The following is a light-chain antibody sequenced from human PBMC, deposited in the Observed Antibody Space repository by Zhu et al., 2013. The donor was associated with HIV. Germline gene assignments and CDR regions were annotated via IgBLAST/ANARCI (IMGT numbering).Light chain of an antibody. CDR1: QAISNL. J-gene: IGKJ2*04. V-gene: IGKV1-13*02. Sequence: AIQLTQSPSSLSASIGDRVTISCRASQAISNLLAWYQQRPGKSPKLLIFHASNLESGVPSRFSGSGSGTDFTLTISDLQPDDFATYYCQQFNTYPMCSFGQGTKVEI. CDR3: QQFNTYPMCS. CDR2: HAS.